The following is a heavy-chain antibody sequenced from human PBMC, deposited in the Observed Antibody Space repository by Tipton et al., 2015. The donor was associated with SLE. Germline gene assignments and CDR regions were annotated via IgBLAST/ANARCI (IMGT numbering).Heavy chain of an antibody. J-gene: IGHJ5*01. V-gene: IGHV4-38-2*02. CDR2: TYHTGAT. CDR1: GYSISSGYY. CDR3: ARDFGNVGRFDS. Sequence: GLVKPSETLSLNCTVSGYSISSGYYWGWIRQPPGKGLEWIGITYHTGATNYNPSLQRRVAMSVDTSKNQFSLKLNSLTAADTAVYYCARDFGNVGRFDSWGQGTLVTVSS. D-gene: IGHD3-10*01.